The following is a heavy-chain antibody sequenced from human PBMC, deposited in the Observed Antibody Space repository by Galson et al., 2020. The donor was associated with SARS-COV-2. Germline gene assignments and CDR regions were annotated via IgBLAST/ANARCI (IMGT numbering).Heavy chain of an antibody. J-gene: IGHJ5*02. CDR3: ARDHPSRDWFDP. V-gene: IGHV3-9*01. CDR2: ISWNSDSI. Sequence: GGSLRLSCAASGFTFDDYAMHWVRQAPGKGLEWVSGISWNSDSIGYADSVKGRFTISRDNAKNSLYLQMNSLRAEDTAVYYCARDHPSRDWFDPWGQGTLVTVSS. CDR1: GFTFDDYA.